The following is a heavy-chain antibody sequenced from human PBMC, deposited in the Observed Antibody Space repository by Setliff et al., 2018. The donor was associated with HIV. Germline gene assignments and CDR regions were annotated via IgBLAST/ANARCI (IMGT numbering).Heavy chain of an antibody. Sequence: SVKVSCKASGGTFSNYAISWVRQAPGQGLEWMGGIIPIFGSINYAQKFQGRVTITTDESTSTAYMELSSLRSEDTAVYYCARDPNQELYFYGMDVWGQGTTVTVSS. CDR3: ARDPNQELYFYGMDV. D-gene: IGHD1-7*01. V-gene: IGHV1-69*05. CDR2: IIPIFGSI. CDR1: GGTFSNYA. J-gene: IGHJ6*02.